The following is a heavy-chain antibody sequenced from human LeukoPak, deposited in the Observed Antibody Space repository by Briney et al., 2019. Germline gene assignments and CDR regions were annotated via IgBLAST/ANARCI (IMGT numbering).Heavy chain of an antibody. CDR1: GYTFTSYG. CDR2: ISAYNGNT. Sequence: GASVKVSCKASGYTFTSYGISWVRQAPGQGLEWMGWISAYNGNTNYAQKLQDRVTMTTDTSTSTAYMELRSLRSDDTAVYYCAKDRSGNSGGPFDSWGQGTLVTVSS. D-gene: IGHD4-23*01. J-gene: IGHJ4*02. V-gene: IGHV1-18*01. CDR3: AKDRSGNSGGPFDS.